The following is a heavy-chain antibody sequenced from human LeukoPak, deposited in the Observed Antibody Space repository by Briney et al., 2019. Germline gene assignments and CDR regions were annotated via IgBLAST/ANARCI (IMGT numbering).Heavy chain of an antibody. CDR1: GFTFSSYG. CDR3: AYDSSGYYYTPGDY. D-gene: IGHD3-22*01. J-gene: IGHJ4*02. CDR2: ISYDGSDK. V-gene: IGHV3-30*18. Sequence: GGSLRLSCAASGFTFSSYGMHWVRQAPGKGLEWVAVISYDGSDKNYAGSVKGRFTISRDNSKNTLYLQMNSLRAEDTAVYYCAYDSSGYYYTPGDYWGQGTLVTVSS.